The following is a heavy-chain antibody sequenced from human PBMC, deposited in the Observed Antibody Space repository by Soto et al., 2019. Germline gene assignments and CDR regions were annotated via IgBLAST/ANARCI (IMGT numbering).Heavy chain of an antibody. Sequence: GGSLRLSCGVSGVTLSDVWMNWVRQAPGKGPEWVSAVSGSGGSTYYADSVKGRFTISRDNSKNTLYLQMNSLRAEDTAVYYCARRGPGTYFDYWGQGTVVTVSS. J-gene: IGHJ4*02. CDR2: VSGSGGST. V-gene: IGHV3-23*01. CDR3: ARRGPGTYFDY. CDR1: GVTLSDVW. D-gene: IGHD1-1*01.